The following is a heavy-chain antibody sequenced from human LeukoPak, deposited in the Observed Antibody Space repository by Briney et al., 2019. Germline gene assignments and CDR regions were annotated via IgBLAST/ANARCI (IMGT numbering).Heavy chain of an antibody. D-gene: IGHD3-22*01. Sequence: GSSVKVSCKASGGTFSSYAISWVRQAPGQGLEWMGRIIPILGIANYAQKFQGRVTITADKSTSTAHMELSSLRSEDTAVYYCARDISYYDSSGYRYWGQGTLVTVSS. V-gene: IGHV1-69*04. CDR3: ARDISYYDSSGYRY. CDR2: IIPILGIA. CDR1: GGTFSSYA. J-gene: IGHJ4*02.